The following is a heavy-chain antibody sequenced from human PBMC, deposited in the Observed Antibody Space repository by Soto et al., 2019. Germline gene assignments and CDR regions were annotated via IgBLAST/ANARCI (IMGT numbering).Heavy chain of an antibody. J-gene: IGHJ6*02. V-gene: IGHV3-48*03. CDR2: ISESGGAM. Sequence: EVQLLESGGGLVQPGGSLRLSCTASGFTFSYYEMTWVRQAPGKGLEWASCISESGGAMYYADSVKGRFTISRDNAKNSLYLQLNSLRAEDTAVYYCARDGYGTPYYYYAMDLWGQGTTVTVSS. CDR1: GFTFSYYE. CDR3: ARDGYGTPYYYYAMDL. D-gene: IGHD1-7*01.